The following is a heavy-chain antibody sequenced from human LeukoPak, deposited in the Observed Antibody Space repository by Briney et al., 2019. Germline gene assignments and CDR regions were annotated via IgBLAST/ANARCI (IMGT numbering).Heavy chain of an antibody. CDR2: IYYSGST. J-gene: IGHJ4*02. CDR3: ASSGGSYRAAINFDY. V-gene: IGHV4-31*03. Sequence: SETLSLTCTVSGGSISSGSYYWSWIRQHPGEGLEWIGYIYYSGSTYYNPSLKSRVTISVDTSKNQFSLKLSSVTAADTAVYYCASSGGSYRAAINFDYWGQGTLVTVSS. D-gene: IGHD1-26*01. CDR1: GGSISSGSYY.